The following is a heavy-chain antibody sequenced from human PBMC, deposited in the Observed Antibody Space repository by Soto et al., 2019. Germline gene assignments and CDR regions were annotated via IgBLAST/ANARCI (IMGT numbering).Heavy chain of an antibody. J-gene: IGHJ4*02. Sequence: QVYLVESGGGLVKPGGSLRLSCVTSGFTFGDFDMSWMRQAPGKGLEWVSHINSRSTYTNYADSVKVRFTVSRDNAKNSLSLQMNSLGVEDTAVYYCARDLEGYYADFWGQGTLVTVSP. V-gene: IGHV3-11*06. CDR2: INSRSTYT. D-gene: IGHD3-22*01. CDR3: ARDLEGYYADF. CDR1: GFTFGDFD.